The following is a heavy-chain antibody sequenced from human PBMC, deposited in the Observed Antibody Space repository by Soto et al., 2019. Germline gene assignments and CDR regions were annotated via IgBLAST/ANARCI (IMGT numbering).Heavy chain of an antibody. D-gene: IGHD3-9*01. V-gene: IGHV3-48*03. CDR3: ARVIDILTGYGMDV. CDR1: GFTFSSYE. J-gene: IGHJ6*02. Sequence: EVQPVESGGGLVQPGGSLRLSCAASGFTFSSYEMNWVRQAPGKGLEWVSYISSSGSTIYYADSVKGRFTISRDNAKNSLYLQVNSLRAEDTAVYYCARVIDILTGYGMDVWGQGTTVTVSS. CDR2: ISSSGSTI.